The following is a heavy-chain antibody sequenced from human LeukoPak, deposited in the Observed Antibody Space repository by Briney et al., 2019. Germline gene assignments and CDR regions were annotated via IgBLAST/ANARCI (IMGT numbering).Heavy chain of an antibody. V-gene: IGHV3-23*01. CDR2: ISSSGTGT. D-gene: IGHD3-16*02. CDR3: AKSTGLSRDYFDY. Sequence: GGSLRLSCAASGFTVSSNYMRWVRQAPGKGLEWVSGISSSGTGTYYADSVKGRFTISRDNSKNTLYLQMNSLRAEDTAVYYCAKSTGLSRDYFDYWGQGTLVTVSS. CDR1: GFTVSSNY. J-gene: IGHJ4*02.